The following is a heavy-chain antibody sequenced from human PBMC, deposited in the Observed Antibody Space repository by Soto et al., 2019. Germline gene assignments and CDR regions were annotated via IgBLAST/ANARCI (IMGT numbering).Heavy chain of an antibody. V-gene: IGHV4-61*01. CDR3: ARDFDYFDS. J-gene: IGHJ4*02. D-gene: IGHD3-3*01. Sequence: QVQLQESGPGLVKPSETLSLTCTVSGNSFKSGSYYWSWIRQPPGKALEWIGYVYHTGRTSYNPSLDSRVSISMDTSKNQFSLNLDSVTAADTAVYFCARDFDYFDSWGQGTRVTVSS. CDR1: GNSFKSGSYY. CDR2: VYHTGRT.